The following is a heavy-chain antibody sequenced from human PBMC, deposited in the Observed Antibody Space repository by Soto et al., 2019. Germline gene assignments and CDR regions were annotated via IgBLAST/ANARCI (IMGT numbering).Heavy chain of an antibody. CDR2: IYYSGST. J-gene: IGHJ4*02. CDR1: GGSISSYY. CDR3: ARRYGYSFDF. D-gene: IGHD5-18*01. Sequence: PSETLSLTCTVSGGSISSYYWIWIRQPPGKGLEWIGYIYYSGSTNYNPSLKSRVTISVDTSKNQFSLKLSSVTAADTAVYYCARRYGYSFDFWGQGTLVTVSS. V-gene: IGHV4-59*01.